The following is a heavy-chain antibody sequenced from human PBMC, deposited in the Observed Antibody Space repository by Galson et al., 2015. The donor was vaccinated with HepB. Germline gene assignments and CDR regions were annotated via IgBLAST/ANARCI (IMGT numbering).Heavy chain of an antibody. V-gene: IGHV3-30*04. J-gene: IGHJ4*02. CDR2: ISYDGSNK. CDR1: GFTFSSYA. D-gene: IGHD5-12*01. Sequence: SLRLSCAASGFTFSSYAMHWVRRAPGKGLEWVAVISYDGSNKYYADSVKGRFTISRDNSKNTLYLQMNSLRAEDTAVYYCARDLWEHVDIVATGVDYWGQGTLVTVSS. CDR3: ARDLWEHVDIVATGVDY.